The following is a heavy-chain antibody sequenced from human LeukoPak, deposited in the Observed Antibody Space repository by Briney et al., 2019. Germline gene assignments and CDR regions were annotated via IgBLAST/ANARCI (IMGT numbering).Heavy chain of an antibody. Sequence: SETLSLTCTVSDGSISSSSYYWGWIRQPPGKGLEWIGSIYYSGSTYYNPSLKSRVTISVDTSKNQFSLKLSSVTAADTAVYYCARARSGSYYGWFDPWGQGTLVTVSS. CDR2: IYYSGST. J-gene: IGHJ5*02. V-gene: IGHV4-39*07. CDR1: DGSISSSSYY. CDR3: ARARSGSYYGWFDP. D-gene: IGHD1-26*01.